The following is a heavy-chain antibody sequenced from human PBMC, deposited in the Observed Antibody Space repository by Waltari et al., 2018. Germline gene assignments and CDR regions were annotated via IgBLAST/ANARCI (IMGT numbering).Heavy chain of an antibody. Sequence: QVQLVQSGAEVKKPGASVKVSCKASGYTFSSYAMHWVRQAPGQRLGWMGWSNTGNVYTKYSQEFQGRVTITRDTSASTAYMELSSLRSEDTAVYYCARSSGSYSMDVWGQGTTVTVAS. CDR3: ARSSGSYSMDV. D-gene: IGHD1-26*01. V-gene: IGHV1-3*02. J-gene: IGHJ6*03. CDR1: GYTFSSYA. CDR2: SNTGNVYT.